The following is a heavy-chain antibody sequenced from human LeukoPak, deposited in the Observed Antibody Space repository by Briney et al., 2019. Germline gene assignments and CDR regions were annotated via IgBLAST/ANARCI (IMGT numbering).Heavy chain of an antibody. V-gene: IGHV1-46*04. J-gene: IGHJ5*02. CDR1: GYTFTNNY. Sequence: GASVKVSCKASGYTFTNNYMHWVRQAPGQGLEWIGIINPSGDNTWYAQKLQGRVTMTRDMATSTDYLEVSSLRYEDTAVYYCARDNSLRDTAWWFDPWGQGTLVTVSS. CDR2: INPSGDNT. D-gene: IGHD5-24*01. CDR3: ARDNSLRDTAWWFDP.